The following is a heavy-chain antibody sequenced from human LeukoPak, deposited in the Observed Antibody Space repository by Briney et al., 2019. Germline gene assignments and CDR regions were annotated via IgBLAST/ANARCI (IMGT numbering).Heavy chain of an antibody. V-gene: IGHV6-1*01. Sequence: SQTLSLTCAISGDSVSSNSAAWNWIRQSPSRGLEWLGRTYYRSKWYNDYAVSVKSRITINPDTSKNQFSLQLNSVTPEDTAVYYCARDPWTYCSGGSCYSGNNWFDPWGQGTLATVSS. CDR1: GDSVSSNSAA. CDR2: TYYRSKWYN. D-gene: IGHD2-15*01. J-gene: IGHJ5*02. CDR3: ARDPWTYCSGGSCYSGNNWFDP.